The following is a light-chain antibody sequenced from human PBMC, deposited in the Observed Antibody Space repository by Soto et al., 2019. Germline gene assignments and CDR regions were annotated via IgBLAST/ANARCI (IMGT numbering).Light chain of an antibody. CDR1: QDIITW. J-gene: IGKJ3*01. V-gene: IGKV1-12*01. CDR2: SAS. Sequence: DIQMTQSPSYVSASEGDRVTITCRASQDIITWLAWFQQKPGKAPRLLIYSASTLQRGVPSRFSGSESGTEFTLTINRLQPEDVATYFCQRSDSFPFTFGPGTKVDV. CDR3: QRSDSFPFT.